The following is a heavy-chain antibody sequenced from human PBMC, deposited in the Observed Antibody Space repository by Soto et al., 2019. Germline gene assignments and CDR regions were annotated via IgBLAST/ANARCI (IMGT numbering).Heavy chain of an antibody. CDR3: AGQYDPVPRSAFDI. J-gene: IGHJ3*02. Sequence: QVQLVESGGGLVKPGGSLRLSCAASGFTFSDYYMSWIRQAPGKGPEWVSYISSGDTTKYYADSVKGRFTISRDNGKNSLYLQMNRLRAEDTAVYYFAGQYDPVPRSAFDIWVQGTRVSVSS. CDR1: GFTFSDYY. CDR2: ISSGDTTK. V-gene: IGHV3-11*01. D-gene: IGHD3-16*01.